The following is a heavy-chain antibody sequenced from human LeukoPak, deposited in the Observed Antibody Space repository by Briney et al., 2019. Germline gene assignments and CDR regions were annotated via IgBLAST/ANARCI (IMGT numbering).Heavy chain of an antibody. Sequence: SETLSLPCTVSGGSISSYYWSWIRQPPRKGLDWIGYIYYSGSTNYNPSLKSRVTISVDTSKNQFSLKLSSVTAADTAVYYRARSVVRGVMNYWGQGTLVTVSS. CDR1: GGSISSYY. V-gene: IGHV4-59*01. CDR3: ARSVVRGVMNY. J-gene: IGHJ4*02. D-gene: IGHD3-10*01. CDR2: IYYSGST.